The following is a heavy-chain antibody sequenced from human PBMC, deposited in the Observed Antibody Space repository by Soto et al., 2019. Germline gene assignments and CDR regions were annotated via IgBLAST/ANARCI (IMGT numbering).Heavy chain of an antibody. CDR3: ARVGSSWSVDY. D-gene: IGHD6-13*01. J-gene: IGHJ4*02. CDR1: GFTFSSYG. CDR2: IWYDGSNK. Sequence: GWSLRLSCAASGFTFSSYGMHWVRQAPGKGLEWVAIIWYDGSNKYYADSVKGRFTISRDSSKNTLYLQMNSLRAEDTAVYYCARVGSSWSVDYWGQGTLVTVSS. V-gene: IGHV3-33*01.